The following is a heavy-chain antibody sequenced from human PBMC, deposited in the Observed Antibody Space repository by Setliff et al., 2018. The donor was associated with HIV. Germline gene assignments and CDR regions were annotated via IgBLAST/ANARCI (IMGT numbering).Heavy chain of an antibody. Sequence: GGSLRLSCAASGFTFGSFVMTWVRQAPGKGLERVSTISSDHNAYYPDSVKGRSTISRDNSKDTLYLQLSSPRAEDTAVYYCVKDELGSYSSGWFFDQWGQGTLVTVS. CDR1: GFTFGSFV. D-gene: IGHD6-19*01. CDR2: ISSDHNA. V-gene: IGHV3-23*01. CDR3: VKDELGSYSSGWFFDQ. J-gene: IGHJ4*02.